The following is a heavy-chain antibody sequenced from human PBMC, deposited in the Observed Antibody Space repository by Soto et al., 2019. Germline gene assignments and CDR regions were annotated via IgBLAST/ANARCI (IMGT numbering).Heavy chain of an antibody. J-gene: IGHJ5*02. D-gene: IGHD3-9*01. CDR1: GGSFSGYY. CDR2: INHSGST. Sequence: PSETLSLTCAVYGGSFSGYYFSWIRQPPGKGLEWIGEINHSGSTNYNPSLKSRVTISIDTSKNQFSLKLSSVTAADTAVYYCARVSSDILTGYPYNWFDPWGQGTLVTVS. CDR3: ARVSSDILTGYPYNWFDP. V-gene: IGHV4-34*01.